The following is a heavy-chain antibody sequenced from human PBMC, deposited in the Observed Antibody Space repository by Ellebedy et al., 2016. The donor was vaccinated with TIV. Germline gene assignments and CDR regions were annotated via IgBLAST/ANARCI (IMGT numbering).Heavy chain of an antibody. Sequence: PGGSLRLSCAVSGFSASAHYMSWVRQATGKGLEWVSVIYSGGSTYYADSVKGRFTISRDNSKNTLYLQMSSLRAEDTAVYYCARRPSGSDWVYFDYWGQGTLVTVSS. D-gene: IGHD1-26*01. CDR2: IYSGGST. J-gene: IGHJ4*02. V-gene: IGHV3-66*04. CDR3: ARRPSGSDWVYFDY. CDR1: GFSASAHY.